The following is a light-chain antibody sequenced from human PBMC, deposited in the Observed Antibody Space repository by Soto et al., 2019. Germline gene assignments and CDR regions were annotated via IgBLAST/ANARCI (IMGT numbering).Light chain of an antibody. CDR3: QQSHTFWT. Sequence: DIQMTQSPSTLSASVGDRVTITCRASQNVTSWLAWYQQKPGKAPKVLIYDVSTLESGVPSRFSGSGSGTEFTLTISSLQPDDSATYYCQQSHTFWTFGQGTRLEIK. J-gene: IGKJ5*01. V-gene: IGKV1-5*01. CDR2: DVS. CDR1: QNVTSW.